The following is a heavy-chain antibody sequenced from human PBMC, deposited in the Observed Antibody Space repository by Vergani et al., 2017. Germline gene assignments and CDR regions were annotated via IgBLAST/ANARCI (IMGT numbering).Heavy chain of an antibody. Sequence: EVQLQESGGGLVKPGGSLRVSCAAFGLGFSTYSINWVGQVPGKGLEWVSSISGRSNYIYYADSLKGRFTISRDNSKNSVYLQMNSLRAEDTAIYYCARKKYYDSKDYYQVEPFDYWGQGTLVTVSS. CDR1: GLGFSTYS. CDR2: ISGRSNYI. D-gene: IGHD3-22*01. J-gene: IGHJ4*02. V-gene: IGHV3-21*06. CDR3: ARKKYYDSKDYYQVEPFDY.